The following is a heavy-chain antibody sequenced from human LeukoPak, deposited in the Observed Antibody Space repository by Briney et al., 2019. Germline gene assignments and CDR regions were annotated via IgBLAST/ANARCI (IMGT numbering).Heavy chain of an antibody. V-gene: IGHV4-59*08. J-gene: IGHJ4*02. CDR2: IYYSGST. CDR3: AIVPYSSSWNPLYY. CDR1: GGSISSYY. D-gene: IGHD6-13*01. Sequence: SETLSLTCTVSGGSISSYYWSWIRQPPGKGLEWIGYIYYSGSTNYNPSLKSRVTISVDTSKNQLSLKLSSVTAADTAVYYCAIVPYSSSWNPLYYWGQGTLVTVSS.